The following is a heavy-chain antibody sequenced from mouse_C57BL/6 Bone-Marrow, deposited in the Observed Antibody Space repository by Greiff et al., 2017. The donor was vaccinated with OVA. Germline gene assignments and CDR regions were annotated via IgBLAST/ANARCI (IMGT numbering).Heavy chain of an antibody. J-gene: IGHJ3*01. CDR3: TSIYYYGSSSWFAY. Sequence: EVQLQQSGAELVRPGASVKLSCTASGFNIKDDYMHWVKQRPEPGLEWIGWIDPENGDTEYASKFQGKATITADTSSNTAYLQLSSLTSEDTAVYYCTSIYYYGSSSWFAYWGQGTLVTVSA. V-gene: IGHV14-4*01. D-gene: IGHD1-1*01. CDR1: GFNIKDDY. CDR2: IDPENGDT.